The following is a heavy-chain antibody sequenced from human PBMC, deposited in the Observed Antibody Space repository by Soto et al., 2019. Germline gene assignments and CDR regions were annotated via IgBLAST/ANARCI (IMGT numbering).Heavy chain of an antibody. J-gene: IGHJ3*02. V-gene: IGHV3-23*01. CDR2: ILVDGRT. CDR1: GFICSRYD. CDR3: AKATATGGGAFDI. D-gene: IGHD2-8*02. Sequence: GSLRLSCAAPGFICSRYDISWVRQAPGKGLEWVSTILVDGRTFYVDSVKGRFTISRDSSQNTVYLQMNSLTAGDTALYYCAKATATGGGAFDICGQGTMVTVSS.